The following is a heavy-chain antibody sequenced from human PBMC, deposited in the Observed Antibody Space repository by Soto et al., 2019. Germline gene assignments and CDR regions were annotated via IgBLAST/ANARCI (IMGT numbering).Heavy chain of an antibody. Sequence: SVKVSCKASGGTFSSYTISWVRQAPGQGLEWMGRIIPILGIANYAQKFQGRVTITADKSTSTAYMELSSLRSEDTAVYYCARGSRLVSGRYTDYWGQGTLVPVSS. D-gene: IGHD1-26*01. CDR1: GGTFSSYT. J-gene: IGHJ4*02. V-gene: IGHV1-69*02. CDR3: ARGSRLVSGRYTDY. CDR2: IIPILGIA.